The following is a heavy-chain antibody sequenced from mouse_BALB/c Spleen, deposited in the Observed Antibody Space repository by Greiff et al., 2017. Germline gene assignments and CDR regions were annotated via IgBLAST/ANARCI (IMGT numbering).Heavy chain of an antibody. CDR2: ILPGSGST. Sequence: VKLQQSGAELMKPGASVKISCKATGYTFSSYWIEWVKQRPGHGLEWIGEILPGSGSTNYNEKFKGKATFTADTSSNTAYMQLSSLTSEDSAVYYCARRGYGKAEYFDVWGAGTTVTVSS. J-gene: IGHJ1*01. D-gene: IGHD2-1*01. V-gene: IGHV1-9*01. CDR1: GYTFSSYW. CDR3: ARRGYGKAEYFDV.